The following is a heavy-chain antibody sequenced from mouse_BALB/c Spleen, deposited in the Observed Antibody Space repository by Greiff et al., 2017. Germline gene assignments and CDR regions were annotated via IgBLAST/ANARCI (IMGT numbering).Heavy chain of an antibody. Sequence: VQGVESGPGLVAPSQSLSITCTVSGFSLTSYDISWIRQPPGKGLEWLGVIWTGGGTNYNSAFMSRLSISKDNSKSQVFLKMNSLQTDDTAIYYCVSYDSLAYWGQGTLVTVSA. D-gene: IGHD2-4*01. J-gene: IGHJ3*01. V-gene: IGHV2-9-2*01. CDR1: GFSLTSYD. CDR3: VSYDSLAY. CDR2: IWTGGGT.